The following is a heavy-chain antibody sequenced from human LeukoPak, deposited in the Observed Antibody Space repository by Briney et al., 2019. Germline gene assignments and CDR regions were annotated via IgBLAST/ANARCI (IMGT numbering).Heavy chain of an antibody. CDR2: ISAYNGNT. J-gene: IGHJ5*02. CDR3: ARGGEDQDIVVVPAATWFDP. CDR1: GYTFTSYG. D-gene: IGHD2-2*01. V-gene: IGHV1-18*01. Sequence: ASVKVSCKASGYTFTSYGISWVRQAPGQGLEWMGWISAYNGNTNCAQKLQGRVTMTTDTSTSTAYMELRSLRSDDTAVYYCARGGEDQDIVVVPAATWFDPWGQGTLVTVSS.